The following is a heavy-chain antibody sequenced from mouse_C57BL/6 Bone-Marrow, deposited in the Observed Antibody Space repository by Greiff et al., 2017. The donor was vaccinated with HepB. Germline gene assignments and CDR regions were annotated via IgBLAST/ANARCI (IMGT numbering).Heavy chain of an antibody. J-gene: IGHJ3*01. V-gene: IGHV14-2*01. CDR3: ARGYGSSPAY. D-gene: IGHD1-1*01. CDR1: GFNIKDYY. CDR2: IDPEDGET. Sequence: VQLQQSGAELVKPGASVKLSCTASGFNIKDYYMHWVKQRTEQGLEWSGRIDPEDGETKYAQKFQGKATITADTSSNTAYLQLSSLTSEDTAVYYCARGYGSSPAYWGQGTLVTVSA.